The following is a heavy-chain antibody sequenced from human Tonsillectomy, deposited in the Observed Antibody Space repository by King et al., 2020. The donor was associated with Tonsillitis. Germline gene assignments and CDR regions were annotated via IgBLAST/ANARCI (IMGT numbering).Heavy chain of an antibody. CDR2: ISSSSSTI. Sequence: VQLVESGGGLVQPGGSLRLSCAASGFTFSSYSMNWVRQAPGKGLEWDSYISSSSSTIYYADSVKGRFTISRDNAKNSLYLQMNSLRAEDTAVYYCARAAMVDYYYYGMDVWGQGTTVTVSS. J-gene: IGHJ6*02. CDR1: GFTFSSYS. D-gene: IGHD5-18*01. CDR3: ARAAMVDYYYYGMDV. V-gene: IGHV3-48*01.